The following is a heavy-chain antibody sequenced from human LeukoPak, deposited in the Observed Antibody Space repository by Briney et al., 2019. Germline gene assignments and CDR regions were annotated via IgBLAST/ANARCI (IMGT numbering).Heavy chain of an antibody. Sequence: ASVKDSCRVSGDTLTEIYIHWVRQTPGKGLEWMGGLHPEDREVIYAQKFQGRVTMTEDSSTDTAYMDLRSLRAEDTAVYYCATAEQLVWGQGTLVTVSS. CDR2: LHPEDREV. CDR1: GDTLTEIY. J-gene: IGHJ4*02. CDR3: ATAEQLV. D-gene: IGHD6-6*01. V-gene: IGHV1-24*01.